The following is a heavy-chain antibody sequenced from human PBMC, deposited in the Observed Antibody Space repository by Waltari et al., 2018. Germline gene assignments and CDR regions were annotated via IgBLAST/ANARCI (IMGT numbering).Heavy chain of an antibody. CDR3: ATSYEYSSSYYFDY. V-gene: IGHV3-23*04. CDR2: ISGSGGST. D-gene: IGHD6-6*01. Sequence: EVQLVESGGGLVQPGGSLRLSCGASGFTFSSYAMSWFRQAQGKVLEWVSVISGSGGSTYYADSVKGRFTISRDNSKNTLYLQMNSLRAEDTAVYYCATSYEYSSSYYFDYWGQGTLVTVSS. CDR1: GFTFSSYA. J-gene: IGHJ4*02.